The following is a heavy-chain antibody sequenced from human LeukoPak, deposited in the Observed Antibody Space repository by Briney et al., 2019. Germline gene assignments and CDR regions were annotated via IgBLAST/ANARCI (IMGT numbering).Heavy chain of an antibody. Sequence: GSLRLSCAASGFTFSSYWMSWVRQPPGKGLEWIGEMYLSGTTHSNPSVKSRVTISIDKCKNQFFLNLSSVTAADTAVYYCAGLVGRYSSGLYYYYFDYWGQGTLVTVSS. CDR2: MYLSGTT. V-gene: IGHV4-4*02. J-gene: IGHJ4*02. D-gene: IGHD3-22*01. CDR1: GFTFSSYW. CDR3: AGLVGRYSSGLYYYYFDY.